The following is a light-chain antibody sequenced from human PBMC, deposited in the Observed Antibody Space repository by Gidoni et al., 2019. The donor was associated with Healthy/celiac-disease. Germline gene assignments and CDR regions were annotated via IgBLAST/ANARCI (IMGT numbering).Light chain of an antibody. V-gene: IGLV2-23*01. CDR1: SSDVGCYNL. J-gene: IGLJ3*02. Sequence: QSALTQPASVSGSPGQSITISCTGTSSDVGCYNLVAWYQQHPGKAPKLMIYEGSKRPSGVSNRFSGSKSGNTASLTISGLQAEDEADYYCCSYAGSLWVFGGGTKLTVL. CDR3: CSYAGSLWV. CDR2: EGS.